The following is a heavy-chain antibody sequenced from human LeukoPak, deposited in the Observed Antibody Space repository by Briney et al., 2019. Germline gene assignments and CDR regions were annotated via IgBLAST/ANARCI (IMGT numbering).Heavy chain of an antibody. CDR2: IWYDGSNK. Sequence: GRCVTLFYAPSSFTVSIYCIHSVRHAPGNGREWRGVIWYDGSNKYYVDSVKGRFPLSRDKSQNTLYMQMNSVRDEDTAVYYCARSGDILTAHFDYWGQGTPVTVPS. CDR3: ARSGDILTAHFDY. V-gene: IGHV3-33*01. CDR1: SFTVSIYC. J-gene: IGHJ4*02. D-gene: IGHD3-9*01.